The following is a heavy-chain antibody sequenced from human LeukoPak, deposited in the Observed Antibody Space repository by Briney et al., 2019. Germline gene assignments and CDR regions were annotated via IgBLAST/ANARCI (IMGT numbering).Heavy chain of an antibody. CDR1: GFTFTSYW. CDR2: INSDGSST. V-gene: IGHV3-74*01. J-gene: IGHJ4*02. Sequence: PGGSLRLSCAASGFTFTSYWMHWVRQAPGKGLVWVSRINSDGSSTTYADSVKGRFTISRDNAKNTLYLQMNSLRAEDTAVYYCARGGNRTYFDHWGQGTLVTVSS. CDR3: ARGGNRTYFDH.